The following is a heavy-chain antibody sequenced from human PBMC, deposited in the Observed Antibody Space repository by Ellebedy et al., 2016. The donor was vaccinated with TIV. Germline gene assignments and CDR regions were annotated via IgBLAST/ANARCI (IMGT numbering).Heavy chain of an antibody. D-gene: IGHD2-21*02. CDR1: GFPFSVYS. J-gene: IGHJ4*02. Sequence: GESLKISCAASGFPFSVYSMNWVRQAPGKGLEWVSYISRSSGTIYYVDYVKGRFTISRDNAKNSLYLQMNSLRAEDTAVYYCARGRGDCGGDCYPKNFDYWGQGTLVTVSS. V-gene: IGHV3-48*04. CDR3: ARGRGDCGGDCYPKNFDY. CDR2: ISRSSGTI.